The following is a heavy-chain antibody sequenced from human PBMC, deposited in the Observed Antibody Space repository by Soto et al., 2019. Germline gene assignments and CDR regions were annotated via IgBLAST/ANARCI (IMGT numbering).Heavy chain of an antibody. CDR3: AKDKGGTPYYIDS. J-gene: IGHJ4*02. Sequence: VLLVESGGGLVQPGRSLRLSCAVSGFNFGNYAMHWVRQAPGKGLEWVAAINWNSDKVAYAGSVLGRFTIFRDSAKNSLHLQRNDLTTEDTALYYCAKDKGGTPYYIDSWGQGILVTVSS. CDR2: INWNSDKV. D-gene: IGHD6-25*01. V-gene: IGHV3-9*01. CDR1: GFNFGNYA.